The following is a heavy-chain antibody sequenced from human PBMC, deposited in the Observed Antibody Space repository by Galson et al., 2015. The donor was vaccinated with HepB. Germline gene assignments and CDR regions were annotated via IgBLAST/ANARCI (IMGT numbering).Heavy chain of an antibody. D-gene: IGHD6-19*01. CDR3: AKRIAVGDAFDI. CDR2: ISRRGGGP. V-gene: IGHV3-23*01. J-gene: IGHJ3*02. CDR1: GFTFSSYA. Sequence: SLRLSCAASGFTFSSYAMTWVRQAPGKGLEWVSAISRRGGGPSYADSVRGRFTISRDNSKNTLYLKINSLRAEDTAVYYCAKRIAVGDAFDIWGQGTMVTFSS.